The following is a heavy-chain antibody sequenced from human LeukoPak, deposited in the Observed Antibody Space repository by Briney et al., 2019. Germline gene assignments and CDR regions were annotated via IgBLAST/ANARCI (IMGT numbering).Heavy chain of an antibody. V-gene: IGHV3-66*01. CDR3: AREGWGASDQGSSPHEYFDY. Sequence: GGSLRLSCAASGFTVSSNYMSWVRQAPGKGLEWVSVIYSGGSTYYADSVKGRFTISRDNSKNTLYLQMNSLRAEDTAVYYCAREGWGASDQGSSPHEYFDYWGQGTLVTVSS. CDR2: IYSGGST. D-gene: IGHD3-16*01. J-gene: IGHJ4*02. CDR1: GFTVSSNY.